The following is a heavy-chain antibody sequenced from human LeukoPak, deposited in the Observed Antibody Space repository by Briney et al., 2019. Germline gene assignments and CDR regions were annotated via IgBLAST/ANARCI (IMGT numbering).Heavy chain of an antibody. CDR3: ARHGRERASRNQGDAFDI. Sequence: SETLSLTCTVSGASISDYLWSWIRQSPGKRLEWIGYIDPSGSTNYNPSLNSRATVSVDTSNHHFSLKLKPVTAADTAVYFCARHGRERASRNQGDAFDIWGQGTVVIVSS. D-gene: IGHD3-16*01. V-gene: IGHV4-4*09. CDR1: GASISDYL. J-gene: IGHJ3*02. CDR2: IDPSGST.